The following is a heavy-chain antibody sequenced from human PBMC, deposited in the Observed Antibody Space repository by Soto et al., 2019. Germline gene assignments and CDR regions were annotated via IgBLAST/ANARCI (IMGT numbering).Heavy chain of an antibody. D-gene: IGHD2-15*01. CDR2: ISYDGSNK. J-gene: IGHJ4*02. Sequence: GGSLRLSCAASGFTFSSYAMHWVRQAPGKGLEWVAVISYDGSNKYYADSVKGRFTVSRDNSKNTLYLQMNSLRAEDTAVYYCARDQRRYCSGGSCYSGYWGQGTLVTVSS. CDR1: GFTFSSYA. CDR3: ARDQRRYCSGGSCYSGY. V-gene: IGHV3-30-3*01.